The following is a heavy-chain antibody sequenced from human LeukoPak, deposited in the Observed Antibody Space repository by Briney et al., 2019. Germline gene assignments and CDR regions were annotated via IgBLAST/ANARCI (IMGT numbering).Heavy chain of an antibody. J-gene: IGHJ6*02. Sequence: SETLSLTCSVSGGSISSGDYYWSWIRQPPGKGLEWIGYIYYSGSTYYNPSLKSRVTMSVDTSKNQFSLKLSSVTAADTAVYYCARDYGDSYYYYGMDVWGQGTTVTVSS. CDR1: GGSISSGDYY. D-gene: IGHD4-17*01. V-gene: IGHV4-30-4*01. CDR2: IYYSGST. CDR3: ARDYGDSYYYYGMDV.